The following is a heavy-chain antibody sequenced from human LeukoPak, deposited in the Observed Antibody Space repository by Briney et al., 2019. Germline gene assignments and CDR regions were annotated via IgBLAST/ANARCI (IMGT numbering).Heavy chain of an antibody. J-gene: IGHJ4*02. CDR3: ARDRRSSSWYALVDY. V-gene: IGHV1-18*01. CDR1: GYTFTSYG. D-gene: IGHD6-13*01. Sequence: ASVKVSCKASGYTFTSYGISWVRQAPGRGLEWMGWISAYNGNTNYAQKLQGRVTMTTDTSTSTAYMELRSLRSDDTAVYYCARDRRSSSWYALVDYWGQGTLVTVSS. CDR2: ISAYNGNT.